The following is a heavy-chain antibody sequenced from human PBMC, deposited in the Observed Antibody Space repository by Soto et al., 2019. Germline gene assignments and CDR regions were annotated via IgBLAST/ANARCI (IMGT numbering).Heavy chain of an antibody. J-gene: IGHJ4*02. Sequence: EVQLLESGGGSVHPGESLRLSCAASGFTFSDYAMAWVRQAPGKGLEWVSSASGSGSGTYYADSVKGRFTISRDNSKNTLFLHMTNLRAGDMALYFCAKGRPAVAAAPVYSGQGTLVTVSS. D-gene: IGHD6-13*01. CDR3: AKGRPAVAAAPVY. CDR2: ASGSGSGT. CDR1: GFTFSDYA. V-gene: IGHV3-23*01.